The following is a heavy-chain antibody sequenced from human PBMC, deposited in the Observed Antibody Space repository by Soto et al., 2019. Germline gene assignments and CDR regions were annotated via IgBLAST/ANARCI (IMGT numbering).Heavy chain of an antibody. Sequence: QLQLQESGPGLVKPSETLSLTCTVSGGSISSSSYYWGWIRQPPGKGLEWIGSIYYSGSTYYNPSLKSRVAISVDTSKNQFSLKLSSVIAADTAVYYCATPVTRRYRGFDCWGQGTLVTVSS. V-gene: IGHV4-39*01. CDR3: ATPVTRRYRGFDC. CDR1: GGSISSSSYY. D-gene: IGHD4-17*01. J-gene: IGHJ4*02. CDR2: IYYSGST.